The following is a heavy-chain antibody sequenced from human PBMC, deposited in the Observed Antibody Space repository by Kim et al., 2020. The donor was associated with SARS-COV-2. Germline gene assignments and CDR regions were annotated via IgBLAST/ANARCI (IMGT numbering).Heavy chain of an antibody. Sequence: ASVKVSCKVSGYTLTELSMHWVRQAPGKGLEWMGGFDPEDGETIYAQKFQGRVTMTEDTSTDTAYMELSSLRSEDTAVYYCATWGDLAVTTADGWFDPWGQGTLVTVSS. CDR1: GYTLTELS. D-gene: IGHD4-17*01. J-gene: IGHJ5*02. CDR2: FDPEDGET. CDR3: ATWGDLAVTTADGWFDP. V-gene: IGHV1-24*01.